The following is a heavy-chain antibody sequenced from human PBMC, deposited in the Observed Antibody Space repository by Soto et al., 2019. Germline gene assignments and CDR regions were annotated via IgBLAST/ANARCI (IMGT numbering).Heavy chain of an antibody. CDR3: ARRRDASGSYFDS. J-gene: IGHJ4*02. CDR1: GFTFSSFA. D-gene: IGHD3-10*01. CDR2: INDSGGST. Sequence: GGSLRLSCAASGFTFSSFAMSWVRQAPGKGLEWVSGINDSGGSTYSADSVKGRFTISRDNSKNTLYLQMNSLRADDTAVYYCARRRDASGSYFDSWSQGPMVTV. V-gene: IGHV3-23*01.